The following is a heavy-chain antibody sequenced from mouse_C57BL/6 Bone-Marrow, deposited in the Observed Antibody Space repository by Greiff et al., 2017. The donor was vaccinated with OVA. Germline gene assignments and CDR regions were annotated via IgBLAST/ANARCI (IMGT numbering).Heavy chain of an antibody. CDR2: IYPRDGST. D-gene: IGHD1-1*01. J-gene: IGHJ1*03. Sequence: QVQLQQSGPELVKPGASVKLSCKASGYTFTSYDINWVKQRPGQGLEWIGWIYPRDGSTTYNEKFKGKATLTVDKSSTTAYMELHSLTSEDSAVYFCARGYYGSSFYWYFDVWGTGTTVTVSS. V-gene: IGHV1-85*01. CDR3: ARGYYGSSFYWYFDV. CDR1: GYTFTSYD.